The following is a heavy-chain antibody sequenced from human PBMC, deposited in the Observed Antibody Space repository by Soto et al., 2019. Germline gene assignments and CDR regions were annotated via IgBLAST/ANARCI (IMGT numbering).Heavy chain of an antibody. J-gene: IGHJ2*01. CDR1: GLTFRNYA. CDR2: ITATGDRA. Sequence: EVHLLESGGGLVQPGGSLRLSCPASGLTFRNYAMGWVRQAPGKGLEWVSAITATGDRAQYIDSVRGRFTISRDNSQNTLYMQMNSLRAEDTAVYYCAKDLRGPEAGTWYFDLWGRGSLVTVSS. CDR3: AKDLRGPEAGTWYFDL. D-gene: IGHD6-13*01. V-gene: IGHV3-23*01.